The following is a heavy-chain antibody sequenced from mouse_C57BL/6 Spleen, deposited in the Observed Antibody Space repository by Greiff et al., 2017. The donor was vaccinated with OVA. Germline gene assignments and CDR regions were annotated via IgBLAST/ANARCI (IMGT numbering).Heavy chain of an antibody. J-gene: IGHJ3*01. CDR1: GYAFSSSW. D-gene: IGHD2-4*01. CDR2: IYPGDGDT. Sequence: QVHVKQSGPELVKPGASVKISCKASGYAFSSSWMNWVKQRPGKGLEWIGRIYPGDGDTNYNGKFKGKATLTADKSSSTAYMQLSSLTSEDSAVYFCARGDYDRGFAYWGQGTLVTVSA. V-gene: IGHV1-82*01. CDR3: ARGDYDRGFAY.